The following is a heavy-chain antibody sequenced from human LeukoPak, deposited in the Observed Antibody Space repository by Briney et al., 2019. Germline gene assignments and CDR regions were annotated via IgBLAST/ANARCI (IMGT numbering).Heavy chain of an antibody. CDR2: ISGSGGST. J-gene: IGHJ4*02. D-gene: IGHD1-14*01. CDR3: ARDHIRSLDY. V-gene: IGHV3-23*01. CDR1: GFTFSSYA. Sequence: GGSLRLSCAASGFTFSSYAMSWVRQAPGKGLEWVSAISGSGGSTYYADSVKGRFTISRDKAKNTLYLQMKSLRAEDTAVYYCARDHIRSLDYWGQGTLVTVSS.